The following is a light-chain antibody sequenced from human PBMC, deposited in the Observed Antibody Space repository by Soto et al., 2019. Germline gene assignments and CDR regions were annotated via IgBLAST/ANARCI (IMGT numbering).Light chain of an antibody. V-gene: IGLV2-14*01. CDR2: DVS. Sequence: QSALTQPASVSGSPGQSITISCTGTSSDVGGYDYVSWYQHHPGKAPKLMIYDVSNRPSGVSSRFSGSKSDNTASLTIYGPQAEDEADYYCTSYTKNSPYVFGTGTKLTVL. J-gene: IGLJ1*01. CDR3: TSYTKNSPYV. CDR1: SSDVGGYDY.